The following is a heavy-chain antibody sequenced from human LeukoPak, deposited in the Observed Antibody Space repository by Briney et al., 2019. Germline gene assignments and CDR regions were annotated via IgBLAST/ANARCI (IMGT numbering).Heavy chain of an antibody. CDR1: GFTFSSYA. CDR3: AKDSKIVGATFRSYHYMDV. CDR2: IRGSGDRT. J-gene: IGHJ6*03. D-gene: IGHD1-26*01. Sequence: GGSLRLSCAASGFTFSSYAMSWIRQAPGKGLEWVSAIRGSGDRTHYADSVKGRFTISRDNSKNTLYLQMNSLRAEDTAVYYCAKDSKIVGATFRSYHYMDVWGKGTAVTVSS. V-gene: IGHV3-23*01.